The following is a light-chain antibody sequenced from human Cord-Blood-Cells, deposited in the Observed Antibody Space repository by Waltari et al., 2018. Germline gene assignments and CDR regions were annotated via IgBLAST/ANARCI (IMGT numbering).Light chain of an antibody. V-gene: IGKV3-11*01. Sequence: EIVLPQSPAPLSLSPGERATLSCRASQSVSSYLAWYQQKPGQAPRLLIYDASNRATGIPARLSGSGSGTDFTLTISSLEPEDFAVYYCQQRSNWLTFGGGTKVKIK. CDR3: QQRSNWLT. CDR2: DAS. J-gene: IGKJ4*01. CDR1: QSVSSY.